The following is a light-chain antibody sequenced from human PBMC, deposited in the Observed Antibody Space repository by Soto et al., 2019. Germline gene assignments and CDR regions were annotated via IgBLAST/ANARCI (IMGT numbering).Light chain of an antibody. J-gene: IGKJ5*01. CDR2: LAS. CDR1: QSLLHSNGYNY. V-gene: IGKV2-28*01. Sequence: DIVMTQSPVSLPVTPGEPASISCRSSQSLLHSNGYNYLDWYLQKPGQSPQLLIYLASYRASGVPDRFSGSGSGTEFTLRISRVEAEDVGVYYCMQPLDLPVTFGQGTRLEIK. CDR3: MQPLDLPVT.